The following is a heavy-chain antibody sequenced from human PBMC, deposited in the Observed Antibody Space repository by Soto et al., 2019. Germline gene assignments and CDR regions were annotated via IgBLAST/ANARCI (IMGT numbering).Heavy chain of an antibody. Sequence: QVQLQESGPGLVKPSQTLSLTCTVSGGSISSGGYYWSWIRQHPGKGLQWIGYIYYSGSTYYNPSLKSLVTISVDTYKNQFSRKLSSVTAADTAVYYCARGDGDYDSSGYYFPDYWGQGTLVTVSS. CDR3: ARGDGDYDSSGYYFPDY. CDR1: GGSISSGGYY. J-gene: IGHJ4*02. D-gene: IGHD3-22*01. V-gene: IGHV4-31*01. CDR2: IYYSGST.